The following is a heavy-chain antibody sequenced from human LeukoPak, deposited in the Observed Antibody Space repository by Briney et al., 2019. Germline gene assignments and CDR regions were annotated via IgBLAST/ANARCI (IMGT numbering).Heavy chain of an antibody. V-gene: IGHV4-39*07. CDR1: GGSINTPNYY. CDR2: IFYSGGT. CDR3: AREGSYGSGTENAFDI. Sequence: SETLSLACTVSGGSINTPNYYWGWIRQTPGKGLEWIGNIFYSGGTYYSPSLTSRVTISLDTSRNQFSLKLNSVTAADTAVYYCAREGSYGSGTENAFDIWGQGTMVTVSS. D-gene: IGHD3-10*01. J-gene: IGHJ3*02.